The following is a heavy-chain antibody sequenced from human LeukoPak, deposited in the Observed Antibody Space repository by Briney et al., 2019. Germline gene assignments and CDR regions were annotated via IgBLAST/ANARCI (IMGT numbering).Heavy chain of an antibody. J-gene: IGHJ4*02. CDR3: ATGGGYYDILTGHDY. D-gene: IGHD3-9*01. Sequence: GGSLRLSCAASGFTFSDYWMHWVRQAPGKGLVWVSHINADEDRAAYADSVKGRFTISRDNARNTLYLQMNSLRAEDTAVYYCATGGGYYDILTGHDYWGQGTLVTVSS. CDR2: INADEDRA. CDR1: GFTFSDYW. V-gene: IGHV3-74*01.